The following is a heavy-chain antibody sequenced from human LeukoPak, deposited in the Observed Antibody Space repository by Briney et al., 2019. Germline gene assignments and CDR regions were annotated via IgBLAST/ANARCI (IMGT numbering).Heavy chain of an antibody. Sequence: PGGSPRLSCAASGFTFSSYAMSWVRQAPGKGLEWVSAISGSGGSTYYADSVKGRFTISRDNSKNTLYLQMNSLRAEDTAVYYCAKDRGCSSTSCYTYYYYGMDVWGKGPRSPSPQ. CDR3: AKDRGCSSTSCYTYYYYGMDV. CDR2: ISGSGGST. V-gene: IGHV3-23*01. CDR1: GFTFSSYA. D-gene: IGHD2-2*02. J-gene: IGHJ6*01.